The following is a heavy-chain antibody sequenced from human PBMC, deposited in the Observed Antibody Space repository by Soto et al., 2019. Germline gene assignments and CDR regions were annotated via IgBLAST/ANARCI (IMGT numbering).Heavy chain of an antibody. CDR3: AKSLKDYDFWSGSLDYYGMDV. J-gene: IGHJ6*02. Sequence: GGSLRLSCAASGFTFSSYAMSWVRQAPGKGLEWVSAISGSGGSTYYADSVKGRFTISRDNSKNTLYLQMNSLRAEDTAVYYCAKSLKDYDFWSGSLDYYGMDVWGQGTTVTVSS. CDR1: GFTFSSYA. V-gene: IGHV3-23*01. D-gene: IGHD3-3*01. CDR2: ISGSGGST.